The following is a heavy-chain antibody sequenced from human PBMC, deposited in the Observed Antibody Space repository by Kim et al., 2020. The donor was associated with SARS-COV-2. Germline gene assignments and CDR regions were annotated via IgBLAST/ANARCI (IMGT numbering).Heavy chain of an antibody. CDR1: GFSLSTSGVG. J-gene: IGHJ4*02. CDR2: IYWDDDK. V-gene: IGHV2-5*02. CDR3: AHRSYCSGGSCSVPFDY. Sequence: SGPTLVNPTQTLTLTCTFSGFSLSTSGVGVGWIRQPPGKALEWLALIYWDDDKRYSPSLKSRLTITKDTSKNQVVLTMTNMDPVDTATYYCAHRSYCSGGSCSVPFDYWGQGTLVTVSS. D-gene: IGHD2-15*01.